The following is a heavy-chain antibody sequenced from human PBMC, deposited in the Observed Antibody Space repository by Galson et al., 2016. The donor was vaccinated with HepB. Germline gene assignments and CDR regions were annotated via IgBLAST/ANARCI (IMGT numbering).Heavy chain of an antibody. CDR2: ISYDGSNK. CDR1: GFTFSRYG. CDR3: AKDPYYYGSGSYLYFHY. D-gene: IGHD3-10*01. V-gene: IGHV3-30*18. J-gene: IGHJ4*02. Sequence: SLRLSCAASGFTFSRYGMHWVRQAPGKGLEWVTFISYDGSNKYYADSVKGRFTISRDNSKNTLYLQMNSLRAEDTAVYYCAKDPYYYGSGSYLYFHYWGQGTLVIVSS.